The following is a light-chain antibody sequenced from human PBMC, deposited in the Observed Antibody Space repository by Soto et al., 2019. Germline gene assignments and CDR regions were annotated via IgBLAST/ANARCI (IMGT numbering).Light chain of an antibody. V-gene: IGKV1-33*01. J-gene: IGKJ2*01. Sequence: DIQMTQSPSSLSASLGDRVTIICRASQDISTYLNWYQQKPGKAPNLLIYTVPNLETGVPSRFSGSGSGTVFTLTISALQPEDIATYYCQQYNSLPYTFGQGTRLEIE. CDR3: QQYNSLPYT. CDR2: TVP. CDR1: QDISTY.